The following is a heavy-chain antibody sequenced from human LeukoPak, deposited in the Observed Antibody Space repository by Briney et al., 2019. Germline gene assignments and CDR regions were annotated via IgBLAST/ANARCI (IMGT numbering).Heavy chain of an antibody. CDR3: ARSTYYYDSSGYYYGNWFDP. CDR2: MNPNSGNT. V-gene: IGHV1-8*01. J-gene: IGHJ5*02. CDR1: GYTFTSYD. Sequence: ASVKVSCKASGYTFTSYDINWVRQATGQGLEWMGWMNPNSGNTGYAQKFQGRVTMTRNTSISTAYMELSSLRSEDTAVYYCARSTYYYDSSGYYYGNWFDPWGQGTLVTVSS. D-gene: IGHD3-22*01.